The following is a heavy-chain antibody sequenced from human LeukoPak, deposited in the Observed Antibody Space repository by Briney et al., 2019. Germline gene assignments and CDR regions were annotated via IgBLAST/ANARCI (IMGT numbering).Heavy chain of an antibody. J-gene: IGHJ4*02. CDR1: GFTFSNYW. D-gene: IGHD3-10*01. CDR2: INQDGSEK. CDR3: ARWAAGSGSYHDPNCFSY. V-gene: IGHV3-7*01. Sequence: GGSLRLSCAASGFTFSNYWMSWVRQAPGKGLEWVANINQDGSEKYYVDSVKGRFTISRDNAKNSLYLQMNSLRVEDTAVYYCARWAAGSGSYHDPNCFSYWGQGTLVTVSS.